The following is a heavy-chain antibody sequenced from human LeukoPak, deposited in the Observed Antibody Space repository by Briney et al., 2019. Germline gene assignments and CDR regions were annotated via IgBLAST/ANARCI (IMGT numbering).Heavy chain of an antibody. CDR3: ARGYCSGGSCHHYYYYYMDV. CDR2: INPNSGGT. CDR1: GYTFTSYD. D-gene: IGHD2-15*01. V-gene: IGHV1-2*02. Sequence: ASVKVSCKASGYTFTSYDINWVRQATGQGLEWMGWINPNSGGTNYAQKFQGRVTMTRDTSISTAYMELSRLRSDDTAVYYCARGYCSGGSCHHYYYYYMDVWGKGTTVTVSS. J-gene: IGHJ6*03.